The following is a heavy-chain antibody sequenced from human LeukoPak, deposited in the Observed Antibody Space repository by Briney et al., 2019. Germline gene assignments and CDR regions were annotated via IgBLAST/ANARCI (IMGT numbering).Heavy chain of an antibody. J-gene: IGHJ4*02. CDR3: ATIIYDFWSGPTLDY. D-gene: IGHD3-3*01. V-gene: IGHV4-39*01. CDR1: GGSISSSSYY. CDR2: IYYSGST. Sequence: SETLSLTCTVSGGSISSSSYYWGWIRQPPGKGLEWIGSIYYSGSTYYNPSLKSRVTISVDTSKNQFSLKLSSVTAADTAVYYCATIIYDFWSGPTLDYWGQGTLVTVSS.